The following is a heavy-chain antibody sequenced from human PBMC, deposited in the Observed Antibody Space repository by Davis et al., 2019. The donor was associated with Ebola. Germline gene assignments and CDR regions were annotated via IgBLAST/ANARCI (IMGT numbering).Heavy chain of an antibody. D-gene: IGHD3-10*01. CDR3: VRDLRGWGDFDY. Sequence: AASVKVSCKASGYTFTGYYMHWVRQAPGQGLEWMGWINPNSGGTNYAQKFQGWVTMTREPSTNTLYMELSSLTSGDTSVYYCVRDLRGWGDFDYWGQGTLVTVSS. CDR2: INPNSGGT. CDR1: GYTFTGYY. V-gene: IGHV1-2*04. J-gene: IGHJ4*02.